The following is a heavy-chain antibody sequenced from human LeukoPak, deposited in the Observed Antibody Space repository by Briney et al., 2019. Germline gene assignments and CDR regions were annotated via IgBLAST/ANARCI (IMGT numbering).Heavy chain of an antibody. CDR2: IKQDGSEK. CDR3: ARDLGAVAGTVNWFDP. Sequence: GGSLRLSCAASGFTFSSYWMSWVRQAPGKGLEWVANIKQDGSEKYYVDSVKGRFTISRDNAKNSLYLQMNSLRAEDTAVYYCARDLGAVAGTVNWFDPWGQGTLVTVSS. J-gene: IGHJ5*02. CDR1: GFTFSSYW. D-gene: IGHD6-19*01. V-gene: IGHV3-7*05.